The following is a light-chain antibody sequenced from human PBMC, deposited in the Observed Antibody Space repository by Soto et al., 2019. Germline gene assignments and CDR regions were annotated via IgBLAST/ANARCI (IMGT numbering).Light chain of an antibody. CDR1: QGMSTY. Sequence: DIQLTQSPSFLSASVGDTVTITCRASQGMSTYLAWYQQKPGKVPKLLIRSASTLQSGVPPRFSGGGSGTEFTLTISTLQPDESGIHYCQQLNGYQLAFGGGTNVEIK. CDR3: QQLNGYQLA. V-gene: IGKV1-9*01. J-gene: IGKJ4*01. CDR2: SAS.